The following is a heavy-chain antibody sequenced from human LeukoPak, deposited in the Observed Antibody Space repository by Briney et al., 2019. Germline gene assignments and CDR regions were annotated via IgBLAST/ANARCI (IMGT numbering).Heavy chain of an antibody. Sequence: GESLKISCEASGYSFTSYWIGWVRQMPGKGLEWMGIIYPGDSDTTYSPSFQGQVTISADKSISTAYLQWSNLKASDTTIYYCAKQRLRGVSFFDDWGQGTLVTVSS. CDR3: AKQRLRGVSFFDD. CDR1: GYSFTSYW. CDR2: IYPGDSDT. D-gene: IGHD3-10*01. J-gene: IGHJ4*02. V-gene: IGHV5-51*01.